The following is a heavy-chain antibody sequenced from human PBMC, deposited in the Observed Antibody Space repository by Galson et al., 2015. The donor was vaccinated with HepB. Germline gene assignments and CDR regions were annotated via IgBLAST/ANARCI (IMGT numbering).Heavy chain of an antibody. J-gene: IGHJ5*02. CDR3: ARAVYYDFWNGFGP. V-gene: IGHV4-34*01. CDR1: GGAFSGYY. D-gene: IGHD3-3*01. Sequence: ETLSLTCAVYGGAFSGYYWSWIRQPPGKGLDWIGEINHSGSTNYNPSLKSRVTISVDASKNRFSLKLSSVTAADTAVYYCARAVYYDFWNGFGPWGQGTLVTVSS. CDR2: INHSGST.